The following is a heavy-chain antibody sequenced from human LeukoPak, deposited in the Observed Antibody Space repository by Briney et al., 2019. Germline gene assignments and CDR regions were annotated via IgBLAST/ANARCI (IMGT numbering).Heavy chain of an antibody. D-gene: IGHD4-23*01. CDR1: GFTFSSYG. J-gene: IGHJ4*02. CDR2: LLSDGGNK. V-gene: IGHV3-30*02. Sequence: PGGSLRLSCAASGFTFSSYGMHWVGQAPGKGLEWVAFLLSDGGNKYYADSVKGRFTISRDNSKNTLYLQMNSLRAEDTAVYYCAPGGNSALRDYWGQGTLVTVSS. CDR3: APGGNSALRDY.